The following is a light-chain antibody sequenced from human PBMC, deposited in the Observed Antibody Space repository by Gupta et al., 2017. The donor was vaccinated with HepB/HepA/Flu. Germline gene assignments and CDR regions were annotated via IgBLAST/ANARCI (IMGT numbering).Light chain of an antibody. Sequence: QSPLTQPASVSGSPGQSITISCTGTSSDVGSYNDVSRYQQHPGKAPKLMIYDINKRPAGVSNRFAGTKSGNAAFLTISGLQAEDEANYYCNSFTSSSTLVFGGGTKLTVL. CDR2: DIN. J-gene: IGLJ2*01. V-gene: IGLV2-14*03. CDR3: NSFTSSSTLV. CDR1: SSDVGSYND.